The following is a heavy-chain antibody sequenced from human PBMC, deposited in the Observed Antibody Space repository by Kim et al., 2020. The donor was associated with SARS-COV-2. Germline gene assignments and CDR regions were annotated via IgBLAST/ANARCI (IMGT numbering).Heavy chain of an antibody. D-gene: IGHD3-9*01. CDR2: INTKTDNT. Sequence: ASVKVSCKASGYTFTRHAVNWVRQAPGQGLEWMGWINTKTDNTTYAQGFTGRFIFSLDTSVSTAYLQISSLKAEDTAVYYCARDPQGDIPFDNWGQGTMVTVSS. CDR1: GYTFTRHA. J-gene: IGHJ3*02. V-gene: IGHV7-4-1*02. CDR3: ARDPQGDIPFDN.